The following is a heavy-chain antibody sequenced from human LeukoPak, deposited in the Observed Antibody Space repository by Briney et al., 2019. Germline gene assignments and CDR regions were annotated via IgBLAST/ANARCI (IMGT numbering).Heavy chain of an antibody. CDR3: ARVPPVATSYFDY. CDR1: GFTFSSYE. D-gene: IGHD5-12*01. CDR2: ISSSGSTI. Sequence: GGSLRLSCAASGFTFSSYEMNWVRQAPGKGLEWVSYISSSGSTIYYADSMKGRFTISRDNAKNSLYLQMNSLRAEDTAVYYCARVPPVATSYFDYWGQGTLVTVSS. V-gene: IGHV3-48*03. J-gene: IGHJ4*02.